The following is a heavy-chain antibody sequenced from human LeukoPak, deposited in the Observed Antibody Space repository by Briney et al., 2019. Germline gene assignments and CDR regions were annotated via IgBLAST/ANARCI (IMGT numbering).Heavy chain of an antibody. CDR2: MNPNSGNT. J-gene: IGHJ6*02. D-gene: IGHD2-2*02. Sequence: GASVKVSCKASGYTFTSYDINWERQATGQGLEWMGWMNPNSGNTGYAQKFQGRVTMTRNTSISTAYMELSSLRSGDTAVYYCARKGDIVVVPAAIIHYYYGMDVWGQGTTVTVSS. V-gene: IGHV1-8*01. CDR3: ARKGDIVVVPAAIIHYYYGMDV. CDR1: GYTFTSYD.